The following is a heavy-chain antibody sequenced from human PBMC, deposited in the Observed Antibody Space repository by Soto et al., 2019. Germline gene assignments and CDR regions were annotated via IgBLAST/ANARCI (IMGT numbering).Heavy chain of an antibody. CDR2: IIPIFGTA. J-gene: IGHJ6*02. V-gene: IGHV1-69*13. CDR1: GGTFSSYA. Sequence: ASVKVSCKASGGTFSSYAISWVRQAPGQGLEWMGGIIPIFGTANYAQKFQGRVTITADESTSTAYMELSSLRSEDTAVYYCASVTTVNPYYYYGMDVWGQGTTVTV. CDR3: ASVTTVNPYYYYGMDV. D-gene: IGHD4-4*01.